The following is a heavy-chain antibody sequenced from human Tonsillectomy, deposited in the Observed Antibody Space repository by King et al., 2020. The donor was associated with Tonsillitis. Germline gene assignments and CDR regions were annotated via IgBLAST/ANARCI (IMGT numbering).Heavy chain of an antibody. D-gene: IGHD3-22*01. J-gene: IGHJ4*02. CDR3: ASHYYDRVFDY. Sequence: QLQESGSGLVKPSQTLSLTCAVSGGSISSGGYSWRWIRQPPGKGLEWIGYIYHSGSTYYNPSLKSRVTISVDRSKNQFPLKLSSVTAADTAVYYCASHYYDRVFDYWGQGTLVTVSS. CDR2: IYHSGST. CDR1: GGSISSGGYS. V-gene: IGHV4-30-2*01.